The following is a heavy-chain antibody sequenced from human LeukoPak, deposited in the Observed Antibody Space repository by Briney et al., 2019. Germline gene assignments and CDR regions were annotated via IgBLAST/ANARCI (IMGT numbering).Heavy chain of an antibody. V-gene: IGHV3-48*01. CDR3: ARGGLLIMGY. CDR1: GITFSSYS. J-gene: IGHJ4*02. Sequence: GGSLRLSCGASGITFSSYSMNWVRQAPGKGLEWVSYISSSGSTKYYADSVKGRFTISRDNARNSLYLQMNSLRAEDTAVYFCARGGLLIMGYWGQGTLVTVSS. CDR2: ISSSGSTK. D-gene: IGHD3-16*01.